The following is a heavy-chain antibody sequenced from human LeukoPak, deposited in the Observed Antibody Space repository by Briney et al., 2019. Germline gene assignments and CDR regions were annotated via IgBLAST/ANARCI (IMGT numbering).Heavy chain of an antibody. J-gene: IGHJ4*02. CDR1: GFTFSDYY. D-gene: IGHD3-10*01. V-gene: IGHV3-11*01. CDR2: ISSSGSTI. CDR3: AKDPSSGRTFDY. Sequence: GGSLRLSCAASGFTFSDYYMSWIRQAPGKGLEWVSYISSSGSTIYYADSVKGRFTISRDNAKNSLYLQMNSLRAEDTALYHCAKDPSSGRTFDYWGQGTLVTVSS.